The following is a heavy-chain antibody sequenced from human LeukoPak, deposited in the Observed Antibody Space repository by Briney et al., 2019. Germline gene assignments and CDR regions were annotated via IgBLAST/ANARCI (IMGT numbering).Heavy chain of an antibody. Sequence: SVKVSCKASGYTFTGYYMHWVRQAPGQGLEWMGGIIPIFGTANYAQKFQGRVTITADESTSTAYMELSSLRSEDTAVYYCASSGSALSHYYFDYWGQGTLVTVSS. CDR2: IIPIFGTA. J-gene: IGHJ4*02. V-gene: IGHV1-69*13. CDR1: GYTFTGYY. D-gene: IGHD1-26*01. CDR3: ASSGSALSHYYFDY.